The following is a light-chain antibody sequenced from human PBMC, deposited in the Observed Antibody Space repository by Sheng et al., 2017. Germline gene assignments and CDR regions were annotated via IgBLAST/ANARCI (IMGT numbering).Light chain of an antibody. J-gene: IGKJ1*01. CDR2: AAS. CDR3: QQANSFPRT. Sequence: DIQMTQSPSTLSASVGDRVTITCRASQSVGSWLAWYQQKPGKAPKLLIYAASLLQPGVPPRFSGSGSGTDFTLTISSLQPEDFATYYCQQANSFPRTFGQGTKVEIK. V-gene: IGKV1-12*01. CDR1: QSVGSW.